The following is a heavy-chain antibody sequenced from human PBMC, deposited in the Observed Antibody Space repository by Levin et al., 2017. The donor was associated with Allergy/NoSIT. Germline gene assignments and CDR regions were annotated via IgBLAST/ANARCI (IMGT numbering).Heavy chain of an antibody. J-gene: IGHJ4*02. D-gene: IGHD3-22*01. Sequence: PGESLKISCKASGYTFTGYYMHWVRQAPGQGLEWMGWINPNSGGTNYAQKFQGRVTMTRDTSISTAYMELSRLRSDDTAVYYCAAFNWGYYDSSGYYNVDYWGQGTLVTVSS. CDR1: GYTFTGYY. V-gene: IGHV1-2*02. CDR3: AAFNWGYYDSSGYYNVDY. CDR2: INPNSGGT.